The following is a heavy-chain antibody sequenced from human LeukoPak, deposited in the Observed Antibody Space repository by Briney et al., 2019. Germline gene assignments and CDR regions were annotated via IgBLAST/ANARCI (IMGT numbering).Heavy chain of an antibody. D-gene: IGHD6-13*01. V-gene: IGHV1-69*04. Sequence: GASVKVSCKASGGTFSSYAISWVRQAPGQGLEWMGRIIPILGIANYAQKFQGRVTITADKSTSTAYMELSSLRSEDTAVYYCARDRWIAAAAGAYYFDYWGQGTLVTVSS. CDR2: IIPILGIA. CDR3: ARDRWIAAAAGAYYFDY. J-gene: IGHJ4*02. CDR1: GGTFSSYA.